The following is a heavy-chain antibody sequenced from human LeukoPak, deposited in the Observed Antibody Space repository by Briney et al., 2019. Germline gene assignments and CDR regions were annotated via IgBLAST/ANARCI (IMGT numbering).Heavy chain of an antibody. CDR1: GFTFSSYG. CDR2: IRYDGSNK. V-gene: IGHV3-30*02. CDR3: AKDMGRELPPYYYYYMDV. J-gene: IGHJ6*03. Sequence: SGGSPRLSCAASGFTFSSYGMHWVRQAPGKGLEWVAFIRYDGSNKYYADSVKGRFTISRDNSKNTLYLQMDSLRAEDTAVYYCAKDMGRELPPYYYYYMDVWGKGTTVTVSS. D-gene: IGHD1-26*01.